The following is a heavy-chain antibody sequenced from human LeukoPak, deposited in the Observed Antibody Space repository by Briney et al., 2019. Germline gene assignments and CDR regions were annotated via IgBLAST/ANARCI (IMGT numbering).Heavy chain of an antibody. J-gene: IGHJ4*02. V-gene: IGHV3-53*01. CDR1: GFTVSSNS. CDR3: ARDLSSSRSI. D-gene: IGHD6-6*01. Sequence: PGGSLRLSCPVSGFTVSSNSMSWVRQAPGKGLEWVSFIYSDNTHYSDSVKGRFTISRDNAKNSLYLQMNSLRAEDTAVYYCARDLSSSRSIWGQGTLVTVSS. CDR2: IYSDNT.